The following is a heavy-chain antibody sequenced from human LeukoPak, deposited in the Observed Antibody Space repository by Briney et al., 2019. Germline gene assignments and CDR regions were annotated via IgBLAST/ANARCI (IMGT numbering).Heavy chain of an antibody. CDR1: GFTFSSYW. CDR3: ARGTYHAYYMDV. V-gene: IGHV3-7*01. CDR2: IKQDGSGK. J-gene: IGHJ6*03. Sequence: GGSLRLSCATSGFTFSSYWMNWVRQAPGKGLEWVANIKQDGSGKYYVDSVKGRFTISRDNAKNSLYLQMNSLRVEDTAVYYCARGTYHAYYMDVWGKGTTVTVSS. D-gene: IGHD3-16*01.